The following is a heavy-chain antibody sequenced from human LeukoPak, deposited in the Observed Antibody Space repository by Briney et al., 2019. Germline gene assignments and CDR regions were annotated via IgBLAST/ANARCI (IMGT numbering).Heavy chain of an antibody. J-gene: IGHJ4*02. D-gene: IGHD2-15*01. V-gene: IGHV3-21*04. CDR3: AKGSSSYHHYNIMRGCFDY. Sequence: PGGSLRLSCAASGFTFSSYSMNWVRQAPGKGLEWVSSISSSSSYIYYADSVKGRFTISRDNSKNTLYLQMNSLRAEDTAVYYCAKGSSSYHHYNIMRGCFDYWGQGTLVTVSS. CDR1: GFTFSSYS. CDR2: ISSSSSYI.